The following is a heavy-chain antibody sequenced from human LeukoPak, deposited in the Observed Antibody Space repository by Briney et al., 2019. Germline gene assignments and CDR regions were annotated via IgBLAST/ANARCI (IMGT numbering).Heavy chain of an antibody. J-gene: IGHJ5*02. Sequence: ASVKVSCEASGYTFIRHWMHWVRQAPGQGLEWMGIINPNGGTTIYAQKFQGRVTLTSDVSTSTIYMELSSLRSDDMAVYFCARDSSTSASWWFDPWGQGTLVTVSS. D-gene: IGHD6-6*01. CDR1: GYTFIRHW. CDR2: INPNGGTT. V-gene: IGHV1-46*01. CDR3: ARDSSTSASWWFDP.